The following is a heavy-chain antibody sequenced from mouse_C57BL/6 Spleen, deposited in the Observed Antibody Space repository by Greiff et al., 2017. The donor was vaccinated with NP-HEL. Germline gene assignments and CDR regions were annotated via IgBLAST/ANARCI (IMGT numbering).Heavy chain of an antibody. CDR3: VRDSDNYGSSHYFDY. V-gene: IGHV1-78*01. CDR1: GYTFTDHT. D-gene: IGHD1-1*01. J-gene: IGHJ2*01. CDR2: IYPRDGST. Sequence: QVQLQQSDAELVKPGASVKISCKVSGYTFTDHTIHWLKQRPEQGLEWIGYIYPRDGSTKYNEKFKGKATLTADKSSSTAYMQLNSLTSDDSAVDFCVRDSDNYGSSHYFDYWGQGTTLTVSS.